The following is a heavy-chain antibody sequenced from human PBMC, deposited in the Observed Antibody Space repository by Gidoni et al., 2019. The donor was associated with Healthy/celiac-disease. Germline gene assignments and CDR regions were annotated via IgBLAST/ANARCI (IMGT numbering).Heavy chain of an antibody. J-gene: IGHJ6*02. D-gene: IGHD2-8*01. CDR1: GLPFSSYA. Sequence: EVQLLESGGGLVQPGWSLRLSCAASGLPFSSYAMSWVRQAPGKGLEWVSAISGSGGSTYYADSVKGRFTISRDNSKNTLYRQMNSLRAEDTAVYYCAKAAIKMVTLSGRDVWGQGTTVTVSS. V-gene: IGHV3-23*01. CDR3: AKAAIKMVTLSGRDV. CDR2: ISGSGGST.